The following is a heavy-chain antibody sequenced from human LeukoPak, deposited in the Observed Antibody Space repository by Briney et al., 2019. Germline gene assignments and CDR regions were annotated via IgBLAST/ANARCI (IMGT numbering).Heavy chain of an antibody. V-gene: IGHV3-74*01. J-gene: IGHJ5*02. CDR2: INSDGSST. D-gene: IGHD2-8*01. CDR1: GFTFSSYW. CDR3: ARGGDIVLRVYAT. Sequence: PGGSLRLSCAASGFTFSSYWMPWVRQAPGKGLVWVSRINSDGSSTSYADSVKGRFTISRDNAKNTLYLQMNSLRAEDTAVYYCARGGDIVLRVYATWGQGTLVTVSS.